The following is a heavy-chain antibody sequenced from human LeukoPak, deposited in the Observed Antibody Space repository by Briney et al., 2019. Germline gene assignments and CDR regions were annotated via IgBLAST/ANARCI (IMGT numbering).Heavy chain of an antibody. CDR1: GYTFTGYY. V-gene: IGHV1-2*02. Sequence: GASVKVSCKASGYTFTGYYMHWVRQAPGQGLEWMGWISAYNGNTHYAQKFQGRVTMTRDMSTSTVYMQLNSLTSGDTAVYHCARGILLRKSPGEYFDSWGQGTLVTVSS. CDR3: ARGILLRKSPGEYFDS. J-gene: IGHJ4*02. D-gene: IGHD3-10*01. CDR2: ISAYNGNT.